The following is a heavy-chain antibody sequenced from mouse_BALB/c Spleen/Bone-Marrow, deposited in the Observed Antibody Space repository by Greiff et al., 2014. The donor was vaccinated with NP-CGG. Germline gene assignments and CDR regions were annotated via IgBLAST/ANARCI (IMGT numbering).Heavy chain of an antibody. Sequence: EVKLVESGGGLVKPGGPLKLSCAASGFTFSDYYMYWVRQTPEKRLEWVATISDGGSYTYYPDSVKGRFTISRDIAKNNLYLQMSSLKSEDTAMYYCARDRGVQGYAMDYWGQGTSVTVSS. CDR1: GFTFSDYY. D-gene: IGHD2-14*01. CDR3: ARDRGVQGYAMDY. J-gene: IGHJ4*01. CDR2: ISDGGSYT. V-gene: IGHV5-4*02.